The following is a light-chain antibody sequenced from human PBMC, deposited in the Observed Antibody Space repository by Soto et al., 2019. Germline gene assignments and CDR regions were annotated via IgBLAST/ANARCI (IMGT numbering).Light chain of an antibody. CDR3: QQRSKWPLT. Sequence: EIVLTQSPATLSLSPGERATLSCRASQSVSTYLAWYQQKPGQAPRLLIYDVSNRATGIPARFSGSGSGTDFTLTISSLESEDFAVYYCQQRSKWPLTFGGGTKVEIE. V-gene: IGKV3-11*01. CDR2: DVS. J-gene: IGKJ4*01. CDR1: QSVSTY.